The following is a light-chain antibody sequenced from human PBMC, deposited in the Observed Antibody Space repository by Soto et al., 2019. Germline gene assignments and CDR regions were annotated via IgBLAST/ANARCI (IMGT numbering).Light chain of an antibody. CDR3: QQYGSSPYT. CDR2: GAS. Sequence: EIVLTQSPGTLSLSPGERATLSCRASQSVSSNSLAWYQQKPGQAPRLLIYGASSRATGIPDRFSGSGSGTDFTLTISRLEPEDFALYYCQQYGSSPYTFGLGTKLEIK. V-gene: IGKV3-20*01. CDR1: QSVSSNS. J-gene: IGKJ2*01.